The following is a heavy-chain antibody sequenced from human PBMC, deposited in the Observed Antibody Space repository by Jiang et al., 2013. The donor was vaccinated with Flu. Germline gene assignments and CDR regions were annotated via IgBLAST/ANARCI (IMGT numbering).Heavy chain of an antibody. CDR2: TYYRSKWYN. CDR3: ARGPVLLWFGGGEGFDY. D-gene: IGHD3-10*01. Sequence: SQTLSLTCAISGDSVSSNSAAWNWIRQSPSRGLEWLGRTYYRSKWYNDYAVSVKSRITINPDTSKNQFSLQLNSVTPEDTAVYYCARGPVLLWFGGGEGFDYWGQGTLVTVSS. CDR1: GDSVSSNSAA. J-gene: IGHJ4*02. V-gene: IGHV6-1*01.